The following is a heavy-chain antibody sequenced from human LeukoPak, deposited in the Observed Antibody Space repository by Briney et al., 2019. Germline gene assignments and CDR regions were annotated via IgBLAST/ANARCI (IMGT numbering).Heavy chain of an antibody. Sequence: GGSLRLSCAASGFTFSYHWMTWVRQAPGKGLEWLSVIYTGGGTYYADSVKGRFTISRDNSKNTLYLQMNSLRAEDTAVYYCARAGLLGRLYWGQGTLVTVSS. V-gene: IGHV3-66*01. CDR1: GFTFSYHW. D-gene: IGHD3-10*01. CDR2: IYTGGGT. J-gene: IGHJ4*02. CDR3: ARAGLLGRLY.